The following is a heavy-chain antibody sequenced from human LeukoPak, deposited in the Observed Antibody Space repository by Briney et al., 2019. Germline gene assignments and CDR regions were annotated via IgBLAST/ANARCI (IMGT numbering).Heavy chain of an antibody. CDR1: GGTFSSYA. CDR3: ASGVYGYSNPWSSFDY. D-gene: IGHD4-11*01. J-gene: IGHJ4*02. CDR2: IIPSLGIA. Sequence: ASVKVSCKASGGTFSSYAISWVRQAPGQGLEWMGRIIPSLGIANYAQKFQGGVTITADKSTSTAYMELSSLRSEDTAVYYCASGVYGYSNPWSSFDYWGQGTLVTVSS. V-gene: IGHV1-69*04.